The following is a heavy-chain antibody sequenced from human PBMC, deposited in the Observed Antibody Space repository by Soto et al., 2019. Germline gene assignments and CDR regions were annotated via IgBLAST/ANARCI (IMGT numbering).Heavy chain of an antibody. D-gene: IGHD2-15*01. CDR3: SRGILV. CDR2: ISYGGTT. Sequence: QVQLQESGPGLVKPSQTLSLTCTVSGGSMNSGGYCWNWIRQHPGEGLEWIGCISYGGTTSYNPSLMRRVTISVDTSKNQFSLKLSSVTAAATAVSYCSRGILVWGQGTLITVSS. V-gene: IGHV4-31*03. CDR1: GGSMNSGGYC. J-gene: IGHJ4*02.